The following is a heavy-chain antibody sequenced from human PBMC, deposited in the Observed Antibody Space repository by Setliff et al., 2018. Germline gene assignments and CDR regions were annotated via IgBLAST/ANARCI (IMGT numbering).Heavy chain of an antibody. Sequence: GGSLRLSCGASGFTFSTHAMHWVRQAPGKGLEWVAMIWFDGSNTHYPGSVKGRFTVSRDNSKNMVYLQMNSLRVDDTAVYYCARTCSGSGCYAGLESWGQGTPVTVS. D-gene: IGHD2-15*01. CDR2: IWFDGSNT. CDR1: GFTFSTHA. CDR3: ARTCSGSGCYAGLES. V-gene: IGHV3-33*01. J-gene: IGHJ4*02.